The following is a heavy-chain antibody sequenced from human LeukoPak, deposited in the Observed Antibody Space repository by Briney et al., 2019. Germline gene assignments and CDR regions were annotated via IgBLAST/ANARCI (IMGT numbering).Heavy chain of an antibody. CDR3: AREGGDVRTTYYYYGMDV. CDR2: IIPIFGTA. D-gene: IGHD4-11*01. CDR1: GGTFSSYA. J-gene: IGHJ6*04. V-gene: IGHV1-69*06. Sequence: SVKVSCTASGGTFSSYAISWVRQAPGQGLEWMGGIIPIFGTANYAQKFQGRVTITADKSTSTAYMELSSLRSEDTAVYYCAREGGDVRTTYYYYGMDVWGKGTTVTVSS.